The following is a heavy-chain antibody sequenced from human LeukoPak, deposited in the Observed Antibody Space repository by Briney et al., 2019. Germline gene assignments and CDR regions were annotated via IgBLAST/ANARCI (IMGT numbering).Heavy chain of an antibody. J-gene: IGHJ4*02. CDR2: INPSDSDT. CDR3: ARHRSDSSSSPIDY. D-gene: IGHD6-6*01. Sequence: GESLKISCKGSGYSFTSYWIGCVRQMPGKGLEWMVIINPSDSDTRYCPSFQGQVTISADKSISTAYLQWTSLKGSDTAMYYCARHRSDSSSSPIDYWGQGTLVTVSS. CDR1: GYSFTSYW. V-gene: IGHV5-51*01.